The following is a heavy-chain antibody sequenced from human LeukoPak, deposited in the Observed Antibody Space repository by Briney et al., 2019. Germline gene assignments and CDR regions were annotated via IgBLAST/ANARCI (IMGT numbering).Heavy chain of an antibody. CDR3: AIAGTSDAFDI. J-gene: IGHJ3*02. CDR1: GYTFTGYY. CDR2: INPSGGST. D-gene: IGHD1-26*01. Sequence: ASVKVSCKASGYTFTGYYMHWLRQAPRQGLEWMGIINPSGGSTSYAQKFQGRVTMTRDTSTSTVYMELSSLRSEDTAVYYCAIAGTSDAFDIWGQGTMVTVSS. V-gene: IGHV1-46*01.